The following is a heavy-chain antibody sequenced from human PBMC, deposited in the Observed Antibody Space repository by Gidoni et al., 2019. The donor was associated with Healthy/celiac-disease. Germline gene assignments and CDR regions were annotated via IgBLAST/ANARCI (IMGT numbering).Heavy chain of an antibody. CDR3: AKDKDSGYDLDYYYGMDV. CDR1: GFTFSSYG. J-gene: IGHJ6*02. Sequence: QVQLVEAGVGVVQPGRSLRLSCAASGFTFSSYGMHCVRQAPGKGLEWVAVISYDGSNKYYADAVKGRFTISRDNSKNTLYLQMNSLRAEDTAVYYCAKDKDSGYDLDYYYGMDVWGQGTTVTVSS. D-gene: IGHD5-12*01. CDR2: ISYDGSNK. V-gene: IGHV3-30*18.